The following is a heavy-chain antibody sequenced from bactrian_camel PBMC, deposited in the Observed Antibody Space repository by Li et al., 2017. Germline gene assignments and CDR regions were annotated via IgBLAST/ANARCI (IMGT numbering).Heavy chain of an antibody. D-gene: IGHD6*01. J-gene: IGHJ4*01. Sequence: HVQLVESGGGSVQDGGSLRLSCAGTGYTWSNYCMGWYRQTPGKERERVASIIPVANDTYYSDAVKGRFTISQDSGKSTLYLQMNDLKAEDTAMYYCAADSAVVPGEELLPDINYWGQGTQVTVS. CDR1: GYTWSNYC. CDR3: AADSAVVPGEELLPDINY. CDR2: IIPVANDT. V-gene: IGHV3S63*01.